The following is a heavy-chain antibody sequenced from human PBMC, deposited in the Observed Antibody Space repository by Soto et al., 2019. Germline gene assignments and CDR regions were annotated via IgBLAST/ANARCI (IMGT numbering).Heavy chain of an antibody. CDR1: GFTFSSYE. CDR3: ARVKGIAVTGTTRWFDP. V-gene: IGHV3-48*03. CDR2: ISGSGSTI. D-gene: IGHD6-19*01. J-gene: IGHJ5*02. Sequence: GGSLRLSCAASGFTFSSYEMNWVRQAQGKGLEWVSYISGSGSTIYYADSVKGRFTISRDNAKNSLYLQMNSLRAEDTAVYYCARVKGIAVTGTTRWFDPWGQGTLVTVSS.